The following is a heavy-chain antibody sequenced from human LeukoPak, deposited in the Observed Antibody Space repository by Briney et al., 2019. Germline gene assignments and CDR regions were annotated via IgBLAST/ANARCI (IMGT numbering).Heavy chain of an antibody. CDR1: GFTFSSYA. J-gene: IGHJ6*02. V-gene: IGHV3-23*01. CDR2: ISGSGGST. Sequence: PGGSLRLSCAASGFTFSSYAMSWVRQAPGKGLEWVSAISGSGGSTYYADSVKGRFTISRDNFKNTLYLQMNSLRAEDTAVYYCAKWDDLVVAATPCGMDVWGQGTTVTVSS. D-gene: IGHD2-15*01. CDR3: AKWDDLVVAATPCGMDV.